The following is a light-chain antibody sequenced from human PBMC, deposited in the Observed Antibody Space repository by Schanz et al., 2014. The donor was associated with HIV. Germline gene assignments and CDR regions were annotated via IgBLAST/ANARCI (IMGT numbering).Light chain of an antibody. J-gene: IGKJ1*01. CDR2: DAS. V-gene: IGKV3-15*01. Sequence: EIEMTQSPATLSVSPGERATLSCRASQSVSNNLAWYQQRPGQAPRLLIYDASTRATGIPARFSGSGSGTDFPLTSSRLEPEDSAVYYCQQYGSSPWTFGQGTKVEIK. CDR1: QSVSNN. CDR3: QQYGSSPWT.